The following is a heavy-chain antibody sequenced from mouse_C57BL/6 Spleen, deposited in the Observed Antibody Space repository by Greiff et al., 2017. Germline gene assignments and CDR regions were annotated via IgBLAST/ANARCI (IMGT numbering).Heavy chain of an antibody. J-gene: IGHJ4*01. Sequence: VQLQQSGPELVKPGASVKISCKASGYSFTSYYIHWVKQRPGQGLEWIGWIYPGSGNTKYNEKFKGKATLTADTSSSTAYMQLSSLTSEDSAVYYCAGYYGSRNAMDYWGQGTSVTVSS. D-gene: IGHD1-1*01. V-gene: IGHV1-66*01. CDR2: IYPGSGNT. CDR1: GYSFTSYY. CDR3: AGYYGSRNAMDY.